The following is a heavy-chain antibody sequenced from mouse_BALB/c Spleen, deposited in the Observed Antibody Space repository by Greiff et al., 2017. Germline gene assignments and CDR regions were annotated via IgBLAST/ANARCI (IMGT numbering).Heavy chain of an antibody. J-gene: IGHJ3*01. D-gene: IGHD2-3*01. Sequence: EVKVVESGGGLVQPGGSRKLSCAASGFTFSSFGMHWVRQAPEKGLEWVAYISSGSSTIYYADTVKGRFTISRDNPKNTLFLQMTSLRSEDTAMYYCARCDGYSAWFAYWGQGTLVTVSA. CDR2: ISSGSSTI. CDR1: GFTFSSFG. CDR3: ARCDGYSAWFAY. V-gene: IGHV5-17*02.